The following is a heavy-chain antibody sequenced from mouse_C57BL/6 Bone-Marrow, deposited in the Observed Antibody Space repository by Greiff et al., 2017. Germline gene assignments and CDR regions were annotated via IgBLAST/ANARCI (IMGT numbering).Heavy chain of an antibody. Sequence: QVQLKESGAELARPGASVKLSCKASGYTFTSDGISWVKQRTGPGLERIGEIYPRSGNTYYNEKFKGKATLTAPKSSSTAYMELRSLTSEYSAVYFCAREGDYYGSSPFAYWGQGTLVTVSA. CDR3: AREGDYYGSSPFAY. CDR2: IYPRSGNT. J-gene: IGHJ3*01. V-gene: IGHV1-81*01. D-gene: IGHD1-1*01. CDR1: GYTFTSDG.